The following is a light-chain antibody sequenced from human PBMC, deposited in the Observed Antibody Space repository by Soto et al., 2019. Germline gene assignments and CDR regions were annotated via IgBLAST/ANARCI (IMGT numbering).Light chain of an antibody. V-gene: IGLV2-14*01. CDR2: DVT. CDR1: STDIGGYNF. Sequence: QSALTQPACVSGSPGQPITISCTGTSTDIGGYNFVSWYQQSPGRAPKLIIYDVTHRPSGVSNRFSGSKSANTASLTISVLQAEDEADYYCNSYTSGSTWVFGGGTKLTVL. CDR3: NSYTSGSTWV. J-gene: IGLJ3*02.